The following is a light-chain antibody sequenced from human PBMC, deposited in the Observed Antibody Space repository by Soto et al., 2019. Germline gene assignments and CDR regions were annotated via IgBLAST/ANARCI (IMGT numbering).Light chain of an antibody. J-gene: IGKJ2*01. CDR1: QSVSSD. CDR3: HQYNNWPPYT. V-gene: IGKV3-15*01. CDR2: GAS. Sequence: PATLSFFQGEKVTFSARASQSVSSDLAWYQQKPGQAPRLLIYGASTRATGIPARFSGSGSGTDFTLAISSLQSEDFAIYYCHQYNNWPPYTFGQGTKVDIK.